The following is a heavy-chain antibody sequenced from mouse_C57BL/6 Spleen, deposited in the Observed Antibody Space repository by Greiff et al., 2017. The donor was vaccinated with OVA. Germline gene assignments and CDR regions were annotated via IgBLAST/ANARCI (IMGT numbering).Heavy chain of an antibody. V-gene: IGHV1-82*01. D-gene: IGHD5-1*01. Sequence: QVQLQQSGPELVKPGASVKISCKASGYAFSSSWMNWVKQRPGKGLEWIGRIYPGDGDTNYNGKFKGKATLTVDKSSSTAYMQLSSLTSEDSAVYFCARSTSNYFDYWGQGTTLTVSS. CDR3: ARSTSNYFDY. CDR2: IYPGDGDT. CDR1: GYAFSSSW. J-gene: IGHJ2*01.